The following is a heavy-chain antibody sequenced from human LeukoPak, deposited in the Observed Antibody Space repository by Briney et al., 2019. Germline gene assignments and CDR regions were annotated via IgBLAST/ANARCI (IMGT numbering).Heavy chain of an antibody. J-gene: IGHJ4*02. CDR2: IFHTGHT. D-gene: IGHD3-10*01. V-gene: IGHV4-38-2*02. CDR3: ARGFYGAGSHFDF. CDR1: GFSISSGYY. Sequence: SETLSLTCTVSGFSISSGYYWGWIRQPPGKGLEWIGYIFHTGHTSYNPSLKSRVTISVDMSKNQLSLRLTSVTAADTAVYYCARGFYGAGSHFDFWGQGTLVTVSS.